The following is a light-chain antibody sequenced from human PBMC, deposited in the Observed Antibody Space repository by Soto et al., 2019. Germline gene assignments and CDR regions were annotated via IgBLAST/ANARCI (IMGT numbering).Light chain of an antibody. CDR2: DVS. V-gene: IGLV2-14*03. CDR1: SSDVSGYNF. CDR3: SSYTTSSSVV. J-gene: IGLJ2*01. Sequence: QSVLTQPASVSGSPGQSITISCTGTSSDVSGYNFVSWYQHHPGKAPKLMIYDVSNRPSGVSNRFSGSKSGNTASLIISGLQAEDEADYYCSSYTTSSSVVFGGGTKLTVL.